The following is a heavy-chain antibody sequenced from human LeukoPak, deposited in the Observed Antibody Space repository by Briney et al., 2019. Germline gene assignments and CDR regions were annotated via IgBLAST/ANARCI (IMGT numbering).Heavy chain of an antibody. CDR3: AISDLRYFDWLFNGAFDI. D-gene: IGHD3-9*01. Sequence: PAETVSLTCTVSGGPISIYFWSWIRQPPGEGREWGGYLYCCGTTNYNPSLKSRVTISVDTSKNQFSLKLSSVTAADTAVYYCAISDLRYFDWLFNGAFDIWGQGTMVTVSS. CDR1: GGPISIYF. CDR2: LYCCGTT. J-gene: IGHJ3*02. V-gene: IGHV4-59*08.